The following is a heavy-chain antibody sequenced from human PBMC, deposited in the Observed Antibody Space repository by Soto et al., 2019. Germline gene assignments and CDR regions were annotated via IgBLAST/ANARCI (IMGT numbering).Heavy chain of an antibody. J-gene: IGHJ4*02. CDR1: GYSFTTHD. Sequence: QVQLVQSGAEVKKPGASVKVSCKASGYSFTTHDITWQRQAPGKGLEWVGGISTDRGDTIYPQNLQGRVTMTTDSSTSTVYMELKSLRSDDTAVYYCARDDLNRGGKYFDYWGQGTLVTVSS. D-gene: IGHD2-15*01. V-gene: IGHV1-18*01. CDR3: ARDDLNRGGKYFDY. CDR2: ISTDRGDT.